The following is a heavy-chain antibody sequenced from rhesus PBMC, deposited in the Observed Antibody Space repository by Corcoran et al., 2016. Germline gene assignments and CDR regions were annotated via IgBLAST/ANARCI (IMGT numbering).Heavy chain of an antibody. CDR1: GYSISSGYG. CDR3: ARAVAGTTDY. D-gene: IGHD1-14*01. V-gene: IGHV4-127*01. CDR2: IGVSSGST. Sequence: QVQLQESGPGLVKPSETLSLTRAVSGYSISSGYGWSLIRQPPGKGLVWIGSIGVSSGSTNSHTSLKSRVSISKDTSKNQFSRKLSAVTAADTAVYYCARAVAGTTDYWGQGVLVTVSS. J-gene: IGHJ4*01.